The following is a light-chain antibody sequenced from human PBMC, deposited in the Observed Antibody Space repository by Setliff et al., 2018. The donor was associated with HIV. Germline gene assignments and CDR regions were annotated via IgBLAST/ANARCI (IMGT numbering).Light chain of an antibody. CDR1: SSDVGTYNL. Sequence: LTQPASVSGSPGQSITISCTGASSDVGTYNLVSWYQQHPGKAPKLMIYEVSKRPSGVSNRSSGSKSVNTASLTISGLQAEDEADYYCCSYAGSSTVVFGGGTKVTVL. J-gene: IGLJ2*01. CDR3: CSYAGSSTVV. CDR2: EVS. V-gene: IGLV2-23*02.